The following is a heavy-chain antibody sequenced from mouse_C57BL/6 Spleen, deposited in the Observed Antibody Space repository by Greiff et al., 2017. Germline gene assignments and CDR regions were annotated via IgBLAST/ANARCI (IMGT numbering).Heavy chain of an antibody. CDR1: GYTFTDYY. V-gene: IGHV1-26*01. D-gene: IGHD1-1*01. Sequence: EVQLQQSGPELVKPGASVKISCKASGYTFTDYYMNRVKQSHGKSLEWIGDINPNNGGTSYNQKFKGKATLTVAKSSSTAYMELRSLTSEDSAVYYCARSTHYYGSLYWYFDVWGTGTTVTVSS. J-gene: IGHJ1*03. CDR2: INPNNGGT. CDR3: ARSTHYYGSLYWYFDV.